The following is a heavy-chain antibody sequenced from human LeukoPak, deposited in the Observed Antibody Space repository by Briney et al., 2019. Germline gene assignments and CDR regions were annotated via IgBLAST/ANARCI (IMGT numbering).Heavy chain of an antibody. CDR1: GFTFSSYA. V-gene: IGHV3-30-3*01. D-gene: IGHD5-18*01. J-gene: IGHJ4*02. CDR3: ARDGYDLNTPMVSTIFDY. CDR2: ISYDGSNK. Sequence: PGRSLRLSCAASGFTFSSYAMHWVRQAPGKGLEWVAVISYDGSNKYYADSVKGRFTTSRDNSKNTLYLQMNSLRAEDTAVYYCARDGYDLNTPMVSTIFDYWGQGTLVTVSS.